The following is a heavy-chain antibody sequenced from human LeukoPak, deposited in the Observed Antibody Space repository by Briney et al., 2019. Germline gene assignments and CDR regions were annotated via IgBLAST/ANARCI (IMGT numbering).Heavy chain of an antibody. J-gene: IGHJ4*02. CDR3: ARHLYSGYERVFDY. CDR1: GGSISGYY. Sequence: SETLSLTCAVSGGSISGYYWIWIRQPPGKGLEWIGYIYYNGITNYNPSLKSRVTILVDTSKNQFSLKLSSVTAADTAVYYCARHLYSGYERVFDYWGQGTLVTVSS. CDR2: IYYNGIT. V-gene: IGHV4-59*08. D-gene: IGHD5-12*01.